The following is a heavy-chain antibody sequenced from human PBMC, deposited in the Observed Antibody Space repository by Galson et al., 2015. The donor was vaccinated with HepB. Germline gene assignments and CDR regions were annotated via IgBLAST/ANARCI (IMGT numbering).Heavy chain of an antibody. CDR3: AKAKGDYDSSGYYPNDAFDI. CDR1: GFPFSSFA. CDR2: ISGSGGST. J-gene: IGHJ3*02. D-gene: IGHD3-22*01. Sequence: SLRLSCAGSGFPFSSFAMSWVRQAPGRGLEWVSAISGSGGSTYYADSVKGRFTISRDNSKNTLYVQMNSLRAEDTAVFYCAKAKGDYDSSGYYPNDAFDIWGQGTMVTVSS. V-gene: IGHV3-23*01.